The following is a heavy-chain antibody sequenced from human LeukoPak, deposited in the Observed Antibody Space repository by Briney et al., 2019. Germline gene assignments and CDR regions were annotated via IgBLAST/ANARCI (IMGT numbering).Heavy chain of an antibody. CDR2: IFYSGST. Sequence: SETLSLTCTVSSGSISTSNYYWGWVRQPPGKALEWIGNIFYSGSTYYSPSLKSRVTISVDTSKNQFSLKLSSVTAADTAVYYCARVSGYYYWGQGTLVTVSS. J-gene: IGHJ4*02. CDR1: SGSISTSNYY. D-gene: IGHD5-12*01. V-gene: IGHV4-39*07. CDR3: ARVSGYYY.